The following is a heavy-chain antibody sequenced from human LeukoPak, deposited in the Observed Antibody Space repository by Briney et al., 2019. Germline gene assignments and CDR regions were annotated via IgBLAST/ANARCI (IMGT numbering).Heavy chain of an antibody. J-gene: IGHJ4*02. CDR1: GYTFTSYD. Sequence: GASVKVSCKASGYTFTSYDINWVRQATGQGLEWMGWINPNSGGTNYAQKFQGRVTMTRDTSISTAYMELSRLRSDDTAVYYCARDSRRYFDYWGQGTLVTVSS. V-gene: IGHV1-2*02. CDR3: ARDSRRYFDY. CDR2: INPNSGGT.